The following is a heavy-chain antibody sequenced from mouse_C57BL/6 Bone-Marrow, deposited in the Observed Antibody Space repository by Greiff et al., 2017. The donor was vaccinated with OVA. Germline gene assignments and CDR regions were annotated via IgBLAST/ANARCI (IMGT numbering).Heavy chain of an antibody. CDR1: GFNIKDDY. Sequence: VQLQQSGAELVMPGASVKLSCTASGFNIKDDYMHWVKQRPEQGLEWIGWIDPENGDTEYASKFQGKATITADTSSNTAYLQLSSLTSEDTAVYYCTTRRWFAYWGQGTLVTVSA. J-gene: IGHJ3*01. V-gene: IGHV14-4*01. CDR2: IDPENGDT. CDR3: TTRRWFAY.